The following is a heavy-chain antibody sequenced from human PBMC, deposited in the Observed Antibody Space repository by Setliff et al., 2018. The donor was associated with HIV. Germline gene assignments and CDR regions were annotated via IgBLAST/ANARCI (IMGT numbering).Heavy chain of an antibody. J-gene: IGHJ3*01. CDR2: IRGKSDII. V-gene: IGHV3-48*01. Sequence: GALRLSCAASGFTFSYRWMTWVRQAPGKGLEWISHIRGKSDIIKYAESVMGRFTISRDNAKNSLYLRMDSLRAEDTAIYYCAKDSRRGDAYNVGVFDFWGQGTMVTVSS. D-gene: IGHD3-10*01. CDR3: AKDSRRGDAYNVGVFDF. CDR1: GFTFSYRW.